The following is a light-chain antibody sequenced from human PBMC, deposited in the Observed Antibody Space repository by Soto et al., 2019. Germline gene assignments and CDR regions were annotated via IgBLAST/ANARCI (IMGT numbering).Light chain of an antibody. V-gene: IGKV3-15*01. J-gene: IGKJ4*01. CDR2: GAS. Sequence: EIVMTQSPATLSVSPGERATLSCRASQSVSSNLAWYEQKPGQAPRLLIYGASTRATGIPARFSGSGSGTEFTLTISSLQSEDFAVYYCQQCSNWPLTFGGGTKVEIK. CDR3: QQCSNWPLT. CDR1: QSVSSN.